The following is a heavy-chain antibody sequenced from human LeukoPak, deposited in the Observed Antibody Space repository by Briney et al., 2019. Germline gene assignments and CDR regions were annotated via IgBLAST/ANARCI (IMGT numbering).Heavy chain of an antibody. CDR1: GFTFSSYA. J-gene: IGHJ3*02. CDR2: ISGSGGST. CDR3: AKDTAXLIIAAGAFDI. V-gene: IGHV3-23*01. D-gene: IGHD6-6*01. Sequence: GGSLRLSCAASGFTFSSYAMSWVRQAPGKGLEWVSAISGSGGSTYYADSVKGRFTISRDNSKNTLYLQMNSLRAEDTAVYYCAKDTAXLIIAAGAFDIWGQGTMVTVSS.